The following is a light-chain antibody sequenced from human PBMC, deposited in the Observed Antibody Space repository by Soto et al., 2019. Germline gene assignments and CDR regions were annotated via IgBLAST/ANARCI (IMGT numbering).Light chain of an antibody. V-gene: IGKV2-28*01. CDR1: QSLLHSNGYNY. CDR2: LGS. CDR3: MQPLHTPPT. J-gene: IGKJ2*01. Sequence: DIVMTQSPLSLPVTPGEPASISCRSSQSLLHSNGYNYLDWYLQKPGQSPQLLIFLGSNRASGVPDRFTGSGSGTDFTLKISRVEAEDVGVYYCMQPLHTPPTFGQGTKLEIK.